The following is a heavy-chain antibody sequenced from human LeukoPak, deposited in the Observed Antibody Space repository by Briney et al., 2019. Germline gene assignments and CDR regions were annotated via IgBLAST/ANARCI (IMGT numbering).Heavy chain of an antibody. J-gene: IGHJ5*02. CDR3: ARRTFGGVIGSHWFDP. CDR1: GYSFTSYW. Sequence: GEALQISCKGSGYSFTSYWIGWVRQMPGKGLEWMGIIYPGDSDTRYSPSFQGQVTISADKSISTAYLQWSSLKASDTAMYYCARRTFGGVIGSHWFDPWGQGTLVTVSS. V-gene: IGHV5-51*01. CDR2: IYPGDSDT. D-gene: IGHD3-16*02.